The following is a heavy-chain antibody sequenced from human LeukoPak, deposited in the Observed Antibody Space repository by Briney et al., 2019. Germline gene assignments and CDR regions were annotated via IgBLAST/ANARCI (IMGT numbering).Heavy chain of an antibody. CDR2: IYYSGST. J-gene: IGHJ5*02. D-gene: IGHD6-19*01. CDR1: GGSISRSSYY. V-gene: IGHV4-39*07. CDR3: ARDRSPPYSSGQLDNWFDP. Sequence: SETLSLTCTVSGGSISRSSYYWGWIRQPPGKGLEWIGSIYYSGSTYYNPSLKSRVTISVDTSKNQFSLKLSSVTAADTAVYYCARDRSPPYSSGQLDNWFDPWGQGTLVTVSS.